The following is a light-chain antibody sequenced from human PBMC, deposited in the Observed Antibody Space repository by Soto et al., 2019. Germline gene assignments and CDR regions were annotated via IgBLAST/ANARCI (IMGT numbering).Light chain of an antibody. V-gene: IGKV1-39*01. CDR3: KHSYVAPYS. CDR1: QDINIY. Sequence: DIQMTQSPSSVAASIGDTVTITCRASQDINIYLNWYQQKPGEVPRLLIYSASTLHSGVPSRFPGSGSEPDFTLTIRSLQPEAFATYYCKHSYVAPYSFGQATKVEI. CDR2: SAS. J-gene: IGKJ2*03.